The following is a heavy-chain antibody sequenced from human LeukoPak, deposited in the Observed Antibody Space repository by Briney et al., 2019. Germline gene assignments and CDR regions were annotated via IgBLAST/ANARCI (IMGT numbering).Heavy chain of an antibody. Sequence: GGSLRLSCAASGFTFSSYSMNWVRQAPGKGLEWVSSISSSSSYIYYAESVKGRFTISRDNAKNSLYLQMNSLRAEDTAVYYCARVESSSSPNWGQGTLVTVSS. J-gene: IGHJ4*02. CDR3: ARVESSSSPN. CDR2: ISSSSSYI. D-gene: IGHD6-13*01. CDR1: GFTFSSYS. V-gene: IGHV3-21*01.